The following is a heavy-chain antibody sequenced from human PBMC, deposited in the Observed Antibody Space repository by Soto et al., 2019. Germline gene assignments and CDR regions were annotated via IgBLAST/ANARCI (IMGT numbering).Heavy chain of an antibody. CDR2: IYYSGST. J-gene: IGHJ5*02. V-gene: IGHV4-39*07. Sequence: SEPLSLTCTVSGGSISSSSYYWGWIRQPPGKGLEWIGSIYYSGSTYYNPSLKSRVTISVDTSKNQFSLKLSSVTAADTAVYYCARDPVGDLVGNWFDPWGQGTLVTVSS. CDR1: GGSISSSSYY. CDR3: ARDPVGDLVGNWFDP. D-gene: IGHD3-16*01.